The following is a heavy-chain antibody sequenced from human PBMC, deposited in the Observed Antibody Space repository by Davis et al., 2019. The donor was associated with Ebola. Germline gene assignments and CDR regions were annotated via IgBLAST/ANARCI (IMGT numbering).Heavy chain of an antibody. CDR2: IKQDGSEK. D-gene: IGHD2-15*01. J-gene: IGHJ6*02. V-gene: IGHV3-7*01. CDR1: GFTFSSYW. Sequence: GESLKISCAASGFTFSSYWMSWVRQAPGKGLEWVANIKQDGSEKYYVDSVKGRFTISRDNAKNSLYLQMNSLRAEDTAVYYCARDSRYCSGGSCYYYYGMDVWGQGTTVTVPS. CDR3: ARDSRYCSGGSCYYYYGMDV.